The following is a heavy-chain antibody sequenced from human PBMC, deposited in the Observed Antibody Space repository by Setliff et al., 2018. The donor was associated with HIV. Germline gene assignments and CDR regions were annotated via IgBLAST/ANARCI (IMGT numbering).Heavy chain of an antibody. V-gene: IGHV4-31*03. D-gene: IGHD1-7*01. J-gene: IGHJ6*02. CDR3: ARNKYNWNYYYYYGMDV. CDR1: GGSISSGGYY. CDR2: IYYSGST. Sequence: PSETLSLTCTVSGGSISSGGYYWSWIRQHPGKGLEWIGYIYYSGSTYYNPSLKSRVTISVDTSKNQFSLKLNSVTAADTAVYYCARNKYNWNYYYYYGMDVWGQGTTVTVSS.